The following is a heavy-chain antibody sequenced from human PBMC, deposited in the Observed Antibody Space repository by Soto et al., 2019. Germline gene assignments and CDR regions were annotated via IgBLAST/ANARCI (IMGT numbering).Heavy chain of an antibody. D-gene: IGHD5-12*01. V-gene: IGHV3-30*18. CDR2: ISYDGSNK. Sequence: QVQLVESGGGVVQPGRSLRLSCAASGFTFSSYGMHWVRQAPGKGLEWVAVISYDGSNKYYADSVKGRFTISRDNSKNTLYLQMNSLRAEDTAVYYCAKDSAGGYGDFDYWGQGTLVTVSS. CDR3: AKDSAGGYGDFDY. J-gene: IGHJ4*02. CDR1: GFTFSSYG.